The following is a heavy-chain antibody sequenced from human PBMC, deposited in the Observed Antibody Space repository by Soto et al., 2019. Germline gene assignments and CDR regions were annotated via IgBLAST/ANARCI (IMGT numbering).Heavy chain of an antibody. V-gene: IGHV4-38-2*02. Sequence: HTYSVACCTIINRDDWGFIRKPPGKGLEWIGSIYHSGSTYYNPSLKSRVTISVDTSKNQFSLKLSSVTAADTAVYYCARGDTRYNWKNAFDPWGQGTLVPVS. D-gene: IGHD1-20*01. CDR2: IYHSGST. CDR3: ARGDTRYNWKNAFDP. J-gene: IGHJ5*02. CDR1: CCTIINRDD.